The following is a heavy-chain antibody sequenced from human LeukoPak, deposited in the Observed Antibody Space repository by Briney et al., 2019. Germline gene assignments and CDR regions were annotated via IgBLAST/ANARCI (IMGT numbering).Heavy chain of an antibody. J-gene: IGHJ4*02. Sequence: SENLSLTCTVSGGSISSSSYYWGWIRQPPGKGLEWIGSIYYSGSTYYNPSLKSRVTISVDTSKNQFSLKLSSVTAADTAVYYCARRAVRGRSDYFDYWGQGTLVTVSS. V-gene: IGHV4-39*01. CDR2: IYYSGST. CDR1: GGSISSSSYY. CDR3: ARRAVRGRSDYFDY. D-gene: IGHD3-10*01.